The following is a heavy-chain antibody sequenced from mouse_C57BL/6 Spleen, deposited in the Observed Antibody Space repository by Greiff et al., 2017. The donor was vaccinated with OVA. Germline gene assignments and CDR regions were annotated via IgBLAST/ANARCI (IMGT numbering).Heavy chain of an antibody. D-gene: IGHD2-4*01. CDR2: IHPNSGST. J-gene: IGHJ2*01. Sequence: QVQLQQPGAELVKPGASVKLSCKASGYTFTRYWMHWVKQRPGHGLEWIGMIHPNSGSTNYHEKLKSKATLTVDKSSSTAYMQLSSLTSEDSAVEYCARSEDYGALDYWGEGTTLTVSS. CDR1: GYTFTRYW. V-gene: IGHV1-64*01. CDR3: ARSEDYGALDY.